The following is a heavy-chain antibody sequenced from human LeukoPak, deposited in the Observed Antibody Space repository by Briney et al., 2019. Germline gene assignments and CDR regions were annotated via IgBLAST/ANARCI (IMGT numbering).Heavy chain of an antibody. V-gene: IGHV1-2*02. Sequence: ASVKVSCKASGYTFTGYYMHWVRQAPGQGLEWMGWINPNSGGTNYAQKLQGRVTMTTDTSTSTAYMELRSLRSDDTAVYYCARAVRDYYGSGRLDYWGQGTLVTVSS. D-gene: IGHD3-10*01. J-gene: IGHJ4*02. CDR1: GYTFTGYY. CDR2: INPNSGGT. CDR3: ARAVRDYYGSGRLDY.